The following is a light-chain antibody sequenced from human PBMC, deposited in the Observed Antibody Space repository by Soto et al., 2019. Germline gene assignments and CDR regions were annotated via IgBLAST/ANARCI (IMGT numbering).Light chain of an antibody. CDR2: DAS. CDR1: RDISRY. V-gene: IGKV1-33*01. Sequence: DTHMTQSPSSLSASVGDRVTITCQASRDISRYLNWYQQKPGKAPNLLIYDASNLETGVPSRFSGSGSGTHYTFTISRLQPEDIGTYYCQQSDNFPLTFGGGTKVDIK. CDR3: QQSDNFPLT. J-gene: IGKJ4*01.